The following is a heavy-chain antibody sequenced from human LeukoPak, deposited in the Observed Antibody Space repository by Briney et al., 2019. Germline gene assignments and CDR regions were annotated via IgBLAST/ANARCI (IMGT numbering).Heavy chain of an antibody. CDR1: GYTFTGYY. D-gene: IGHD6-19*01. CDR2: INPNSGGT. J-gene: IGHJ4*02. CDR3: ARGYRAVAGVRTPPTHDY. Sequence: ASVKVSCKASGYTFTGYYMHWVRQAPGQGLEWMGWINPNSGGTNYAQKFQGRVTMTRDTSISTAYMELSRLRSDDTAVYYCARGYRAVAGVRTPPTHDYWGQGTLVTVSS. V-gene: IGHV1-2*02.